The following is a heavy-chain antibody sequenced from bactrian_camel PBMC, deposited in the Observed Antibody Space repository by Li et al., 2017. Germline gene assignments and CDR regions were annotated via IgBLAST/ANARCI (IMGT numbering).Heavy chain of an antibody. D-gene: IGHD2*01. Sequence: HVQLVESGGGSVQAGGSLRLSCAHSDHTYSTNCMGWFRQAPGKKREGVAAIDSAGTTSYADSVKGRFTISRDNAKNTVYLQMEDLEPEDTAIYYCAASVNARYCSGPYLVRAQEAGTAYRGQGTQVTVS. J-gene: IGHJ4*01. CDR3: AASVNARYCSGPYLVRAQEAGTAY. V-gene: IGHV3S53*01. CDR1: DHTYSTNC. CDR2: IDSAGTT.